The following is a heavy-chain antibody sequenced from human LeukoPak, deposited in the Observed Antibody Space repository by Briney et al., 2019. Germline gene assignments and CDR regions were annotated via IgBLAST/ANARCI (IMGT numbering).Heavy chain of an antibody. J-gene: IGHJ4*02. CDR3: AREATIGRYFDY. Sequence: GGSLRLSCAASGFTFNIYSMTWVRQAPGKGLEWVSSFADSGGNTYYADSVKGRFTISRDNSKNTLYLQMNSLRAEDTAVYYCAREATIGRYFDYWGQGTLVTVSS. CDR1: GFTFNIYS. V-gene: IGHV3-23*01. D-gene: IGHD5-12*01. CDR2: FADSGGNT.